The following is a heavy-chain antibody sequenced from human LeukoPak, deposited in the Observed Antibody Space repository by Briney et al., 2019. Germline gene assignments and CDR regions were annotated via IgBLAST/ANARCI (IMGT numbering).Heavy chain of an antibody. J-gene: IGHJ3*02. Sequence: SETLSLTCTVSGGSINSGNYYWSWIRQPAGKGLEWIGRIYTSGSTHSHPSLRTRVTISVDTSRNQFSLKLSSVTAADTAVYYCARGASYDSDDAFDIWGQGTMVTVSS. V-gene: IGHV4-61*02. CDR3: ARGASYDSDDAFDI. CDR1: GGSINSGNYY. CDR2: IYTSGST. D-gene: IGHD3-3*01.